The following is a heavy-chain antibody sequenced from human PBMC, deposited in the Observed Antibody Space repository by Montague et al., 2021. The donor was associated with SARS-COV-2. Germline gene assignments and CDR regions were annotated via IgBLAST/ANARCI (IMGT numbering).Heavy chain of an antibody. D-gene: IGHD3-3*01. J-gene: IGHJ6*02. CDR2: INHTGSA. CDR1: SGSISDFY. V-gene: IGHV4-34*01. Sequence: SETLSLTCAVYSGSISDFYWTWIRQSPGKGLEWIGEINHTGSATYNPSLKGRVTLSRDTSKNQFSLKLQSVTPADTAVYYCARGRVTISGVLIFIPAAGGLDGWGQGTSVTVSS. CDR3: ARGRVTISGVLIFIPAAGGLDG.